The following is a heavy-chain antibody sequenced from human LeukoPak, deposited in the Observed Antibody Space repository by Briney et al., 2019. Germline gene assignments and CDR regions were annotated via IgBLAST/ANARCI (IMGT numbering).Heavy chain of an antibody. J-gene: IGHJ4*02. CDR1: GYTFTSYY. Sequence: GASVTVCCTASGYTFTSYYMHWVRQAPGQGLEWMGIINPSGGSTSYAQKFQGRVTMTRDTSTSTVYMELSSLRSEDAAVYYCARGTSGSYFDYWGQGTLVTVSS. CDR3: ARGTSGSYFDY. V-gene: IGHV1-46*01. D-gene: IGHD1-26*01. CDR2: INPSGGST.